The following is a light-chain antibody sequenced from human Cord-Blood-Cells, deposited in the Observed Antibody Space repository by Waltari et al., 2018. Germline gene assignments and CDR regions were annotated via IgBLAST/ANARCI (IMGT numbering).Light chain of an antibody. Sequence: QSALTQPPSASGSPRQSVTITCTATSSAVGGNNFVSWYQQHPGKAPKLMIYEVSKQPSGVPDRFSGSKSGNTASLTVSGLQAEDEADYYCSSYAGSNNLVFGGGTKLTVL. CDR1: SSAVGGNNF. V-gene: IGLV2-8*01. CDR2: EVS. J-gene: IGLJ2*01. CDR3: SSYAGSNNLV.